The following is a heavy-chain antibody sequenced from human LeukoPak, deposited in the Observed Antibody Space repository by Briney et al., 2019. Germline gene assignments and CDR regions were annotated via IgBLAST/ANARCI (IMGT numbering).Heavy chain of an antibody. D-gene: IGHD3-10*01. CDR1: GGSFSGYY. J-gene: IGHJ4*02. V-gene: IGHV4-34*01. Sequence: SETLSLTCAVYGGSFSGYYWSWIRQHPGKGLEWIGEINHSGSTNYNPSLKSRVTISVDTSKNQFSLKLSSVTAADTAVYYCARDAIGSGSTDYWGQGTLVTVSS. CDR3: ARDAIGSGSTDY. CDR2: INHSGST.